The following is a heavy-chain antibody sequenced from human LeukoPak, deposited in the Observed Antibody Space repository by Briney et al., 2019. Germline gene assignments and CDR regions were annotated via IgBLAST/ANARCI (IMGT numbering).Heavy chain of an antibody. Sequence: GGSLRLSCAASGFTFSSYAMCWVRQAPGKGLEWVSAISGSGGSTYYADSVKGRFTISRDNSKNTLYLQMNSLRAEDTAVYYCAKRVYCYDSSGDAFDIWGQGTMVTVSS. CDR1: GFTFSSYA. D-gene: IGHD3-22*01. J-gene: IGHJ3*02. CDR2: ISGSGGST. V-gene: IGHV3-23*01. CDR3: AKRVYCYDSSGDAFDI.